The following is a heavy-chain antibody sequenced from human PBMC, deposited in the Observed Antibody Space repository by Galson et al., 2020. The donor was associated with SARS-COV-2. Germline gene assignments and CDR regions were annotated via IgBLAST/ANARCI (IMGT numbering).Heavy chain of an antibody. Sequence: ASVKVSCKASGYTFTSYAMHWVRQAPGQRLEWMGWINAGNGNTKYSQKFQGRVTITRDTSASTAYMELSSLRSEDTAVYYCARPAALKQWLVPYYYFDYWGQGTLVTVSS. D-gene: IGHD6-19*01. CDR1: GYTFTSYA. CDR3: ARPAALKQWLVPYYYFDY. J-gene: IGHJ4*02. V-gene: IGHV1-3*01. CDR2: INAGNGNT.